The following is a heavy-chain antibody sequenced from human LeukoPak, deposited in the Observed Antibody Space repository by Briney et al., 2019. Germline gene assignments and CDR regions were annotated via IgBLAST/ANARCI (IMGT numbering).Heavy chain of an antibody. CDR2: IYTSGIT. CDR1: GGSISSYY. D-gene: IGHD3/OR15-3a*01. CDR3: ARTNDFWTGYFEK. Sequence: SETLSLTCTVSGGSISSYYWTWIRQPAGKGLEWIGRIYTSGITKYNPSLESRLSISLDTSKNQFSLKLNSVTAADTAVYYCARTNDFWTGYFEKWGQGTLVSVSS. V-gene: IGHV4-4*07. J-gene: IGHJ4*02.